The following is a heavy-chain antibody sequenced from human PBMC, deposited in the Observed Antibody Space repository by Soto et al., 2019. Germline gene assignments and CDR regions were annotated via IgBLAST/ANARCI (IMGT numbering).Heavy chain of an antibody. CDR2: INPNSGGT. CDR3: ARGDFDRSGNYNAGWFAP. J-gene: IGHJ5*02. V-gene: IGHV1-2*02. D-gene: IGHD3-22*01. CDR1: GYTFTADY. Sequence: QVQLVQSGAEVKKPGASVKVSCKASGYTFTADYMHWQRQAPGQGLECMGWINPNSGGTNYAQRFQGRVTVTNDTSISPTYMELTSQGSYDTAVYYCARGDFDRSGNYNAGWFAPWGQGTLVTVSS.